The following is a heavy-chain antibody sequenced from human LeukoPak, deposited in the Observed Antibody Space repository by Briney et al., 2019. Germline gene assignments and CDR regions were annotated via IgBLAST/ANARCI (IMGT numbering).Heavy chain of an antibody. CDR2: IWYDGSNK. CDR1: GLTLAGYG. V-gene: IGHV3-33*06. J-gene: IGHJ4*02. D-gene: IGHD4-11*01. CDR3: AKDLYSNYGPADY. Sequence: GGSLRLSCAVSGLTLAGYGMHWVRQAPGKGLEWVAVIWYDGSNKYYLDSVKGRFTISKDNSKNALYLQMNSLRDEDTAVYYYAKDLYSNYGPADYWGQGNLVTVSS.